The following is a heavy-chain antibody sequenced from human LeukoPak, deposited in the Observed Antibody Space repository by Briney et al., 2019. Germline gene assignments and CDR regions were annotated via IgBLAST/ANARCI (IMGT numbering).Heavy chain of an antibody. J-gene: IGHJ6*03. V-gene: IGHV4-59*08. CDR3: ARHIGGGIEDMDV. CDR2: IYVTGST. D-gene: IGHD3-16*02. CDR1: GGSIGTYY. Sequence: SETLSLTCTVSGGSIGTYYWSWIRQSPGKGLEWIGCIYVTGSTRYNPYLQSRVTISVDTSRNQFSLKMSSVTAADTAVYYCARHIGGGIEDMDVWGKGTKVTVSS.